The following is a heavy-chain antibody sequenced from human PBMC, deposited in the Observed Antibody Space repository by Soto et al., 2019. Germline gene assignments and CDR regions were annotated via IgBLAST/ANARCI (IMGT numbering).Heavy chain of an antibody. CDR2: ISYDGSNK. V-gene: IGHV3-30*18. CDR3: AKMAGSGY. J-gene: IGHJ4*02. Sequence: QVQLVESGGGVVQPGRSLRLSCAASGFTFSNYGMHWVRQAPGKGLEWVAVISYDGSNKYYADSVKGRFTISRDNSKNTLYLQMNSLRAEDTAVYYCAKMAGSGYRGQGTLVTVSS. CDR1: GFTFSNYG. D-gene: IGHD6-19*01.